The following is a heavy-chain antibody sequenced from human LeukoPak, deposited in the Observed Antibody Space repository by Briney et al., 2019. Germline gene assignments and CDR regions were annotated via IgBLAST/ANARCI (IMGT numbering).Heavy chain of an antibody. Sequence: GGTLRLSCAASGFTFSSYGMSWVRQAPGKGLEWVSAISGSGGRTYYADSVKGRFTISRDNSKNTLYLQMNSLRAEDTALYYCAKIGWDDAFDIWGQGTMVTVSS. J-gene: IGHJ3*02. D-gene: IGHD6-19*01. V-gene: IGHV3-23*01. CDR2: ISGSGGRT. CDR1: GFTFSSYG. CDR3: AKIGWDDAFDI.